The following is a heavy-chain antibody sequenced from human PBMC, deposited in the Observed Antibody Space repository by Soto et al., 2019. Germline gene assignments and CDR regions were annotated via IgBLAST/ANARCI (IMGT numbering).Heavy chain of an antibody. J-gene: IGHJ6*02. CDR1: GFTFSSYV. CDR2: ISGSGVIT. D-gene: IGHD6-13*01. V-gene: IGHV3-23*01. CDR3: AKDQGIAAYYYYYGMDV. Sequence: EVQLLESGGGLVQPGGSLRLSCAASGFTFSSYVMSWVRQAPGKGLEWVSGISGSGVITYYADSVKGRFTISRDNSKNTLNVQMSSLRAEDTAVYYCAKDQGIAAYYYYYGMDVWGQGTTVTVSS.